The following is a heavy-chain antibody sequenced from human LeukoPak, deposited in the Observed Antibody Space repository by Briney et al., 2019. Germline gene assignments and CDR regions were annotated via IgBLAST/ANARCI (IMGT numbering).Heavy chain of an antibody. CDR1: GFTFSSYA. D-gene: IGHD3-10*01. Sequence: PGGSLRLSCAASGFTFSSYAMSWVRQAPGKGLEWVSAISGSGGSTYYAGSVKGRFTISRDNSKNTLYLQMNSLRAEDTAVYYCAKHPMVVWFGELPPNQWDYYGMDVWGQGTTVTVSS. CDR2: ISGSGGST. J-gene: IGHJ6*02. CDR3: AKHPMVVWFGELPPNQWDYYGMDV. V-gene: IGHV3-23*01.